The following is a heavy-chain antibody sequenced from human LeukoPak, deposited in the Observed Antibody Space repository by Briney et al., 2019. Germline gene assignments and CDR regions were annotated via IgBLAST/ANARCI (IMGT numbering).Heavy chain of an antibody. CDR2: ITSSGADT. CDR3: AKHLVRGSDYYYGLDV. CDR1: GFNFRIYA. J-gene: IGHJ6*02. D-gene: IGHD3-10*01. V-gene: IGHV3-23*01. Sequence: GGSLRLSCAASGFNFRIYAMSWVPQAPGKGLEWVSAITSSGADTYFADSVKGRFTISRDNSKSTLYLQMDSLRAEDTAVYYCAKHLVRGSDYYYGLDVWGQGTTVTVSS.